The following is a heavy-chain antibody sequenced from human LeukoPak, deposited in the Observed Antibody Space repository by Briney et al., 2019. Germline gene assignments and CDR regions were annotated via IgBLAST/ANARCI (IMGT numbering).Heavy chain of an antibody. V-gene: IGHV4-59*08. Sequence: SETLSLTCTASGGSISSFYWSWIRQAPGKGLEWIGYIYNSGTTIYNPSLQSRATISVDTSQNQISLRLSSVTAADTAVYYCTRPYSGDYAFDIWGQGKMVTVSS. CDR1: GGSISSFY. CDR3: TRPYSGDYAFDI. D-gene: IGHD4-17*01. J-gene: IGHJ3*02. CDR2: IYNSGTT.